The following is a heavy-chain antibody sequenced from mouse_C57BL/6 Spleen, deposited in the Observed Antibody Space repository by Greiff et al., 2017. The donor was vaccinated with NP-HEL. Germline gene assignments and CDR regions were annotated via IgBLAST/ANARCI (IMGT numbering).Heavy chain of an antibody. J-gene: IGHJ3*01. V-gene: IGHV1-7*01. CDR3: ASPLDSSGPAWFAY. Sequence: QVQLKESGAELAKPGASVKLSCKASGYTFTSYWMHWVKQRPGQGLEWIGYINPSSGYTKYNQKFKDKATLTADKSSSTAYMQLSSLTYEDSAVYYGASPLDSSGPAWFAYWGQGTLVTVSA. CDR2: INPSSGYT. CDR1: GYTFTSYW. D-gene: IGHD3-2*01.